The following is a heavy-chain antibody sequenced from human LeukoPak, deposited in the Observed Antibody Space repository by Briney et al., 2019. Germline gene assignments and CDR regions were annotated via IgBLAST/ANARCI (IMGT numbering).Heavy chain of an antibody. D-gene: IGHD6-19*01. CDR2: IYHLRGT. J-gene: IGHJ6*02. V-gene: IGHV4-39*01. Sequence: SETLSLTCTVSGGSISSSNDYWGWVRQPPGKGLEWIGTIYHLRGTHYNPSLKSRVTMSVDTSKNQFSLKPRSVTAADTAVCDFARQAEAMDVWGQGTTVTVSS. CDR3: ARQAEAMDV. CDR1: GGSISSSNDY.